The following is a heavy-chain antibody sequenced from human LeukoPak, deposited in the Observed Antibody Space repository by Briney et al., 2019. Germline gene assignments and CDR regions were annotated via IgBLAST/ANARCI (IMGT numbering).Heavy chain of an antibody. CDR3: ARRVAAIKWPWFDP. Sequence: PSETLSLTCAVYGGSFSGYYWSWIRQPPGKGLEWIGEINHSGSTSYNPSLKSRVTISVDTSKNQFSLKLSSVTAADTAVYYCARRVAAIKWPWFDPWGQGTLVTVSS. V-gene: IGHV4-34*01. CDR1: GGSFSGYY. D-gene: IGHD2-2*02. CDR2: INHSGST. J-gene: IGHJ5*02.